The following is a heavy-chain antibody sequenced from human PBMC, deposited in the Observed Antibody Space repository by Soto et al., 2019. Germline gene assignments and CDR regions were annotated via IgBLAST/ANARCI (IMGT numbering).Heavy chain of an antibody. D-gene: IGHD4-4*01. CDR2: IYYSGST. CDR1: GGSISSYY. CDR3: ARYYYSNYFDY. J-gene: IGHJ4*02. V-gene: IGHV4-59*01. Sequence: QVQLQESGPGLVKPSETLSLTCTVSGGSISSYYWSWIRQPPGKGLEWIGYIYYSGSTNYNPSLKRRVTISVDTSKNQFSLKLSSVTAADTAVYYCARYYYSNYFDYWGQGTLVTVSS.